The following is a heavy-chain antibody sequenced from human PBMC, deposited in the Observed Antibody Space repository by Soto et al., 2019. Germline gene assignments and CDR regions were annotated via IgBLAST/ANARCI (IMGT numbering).Heavy chain of an antibody. D-gene: IGHD3-3*01. J-gene: IGHJ4*02. Sequence: QITLKESGPTVVKPTETLTLTCTFSGFSLTTSGVGVGWVRQSPGKAPEWLALIYWDDDNRYSTSLKSRLTITKDTSKNQVVPTMANVDPADTATYYCAHRVLRTVFGLVTTTAIYFDFWGQGTPVVVSS. V-gene: IGHV2-5*02. CDR3: AHRVLRTVFGLVTTTAIYFDF. CDR2: IYWDDDN. CDR1: GFSLTTSGVG.